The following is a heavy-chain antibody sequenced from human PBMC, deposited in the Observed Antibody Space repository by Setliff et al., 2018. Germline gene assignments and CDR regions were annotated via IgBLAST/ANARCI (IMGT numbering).Heavy chain of an antibody. Sequence: KTSETLSLTCTVSDDSFTSSRYYWGWIRQAPGSGLEWIGSISYSGTPYYNASVESRVTISIDTSRNQFSLELRSVTVAGTATYYCVRPGGTTVVARHFDYWGSGILVTVSS. J-gene: IGHJ4*01. CDR3: VRPGGTTVVARHFDY. CDR2: ISYSGTP. D-gene: IGHD2-15*01. CDR1: DDSFTSSRYY. V-gene: IGHV4-39*01.